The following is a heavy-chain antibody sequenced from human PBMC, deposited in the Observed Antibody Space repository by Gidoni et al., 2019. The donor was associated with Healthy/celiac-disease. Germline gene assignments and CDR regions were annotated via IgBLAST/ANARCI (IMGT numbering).Heavy chain of an antibody. J-gene: IGHJ3*02. CDR2: IIPILGIA. V-gene: IGHV1-69*02. CDR3: ARGENTAGAFDI. Sequence: QVQLVQSGAEVKKPGSSVKVSCKASGGTFSTYTIRWVRQAPGQGLEWMGRIIPILGIANYAQKFQGRVTITADKSTSTAYMDLSSLRSEDTAVYYCARGENTAGAFDIWGQGTMVTVSS. D-gene: IGHD3-10*01. CDR1: GGTFSTYT.